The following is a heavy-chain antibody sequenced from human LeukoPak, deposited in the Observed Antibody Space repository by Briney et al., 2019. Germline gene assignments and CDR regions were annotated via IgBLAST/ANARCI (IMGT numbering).Heavy chain of an antibody. J-gene: IGHJ4*02. V-gene: IGHV4-39*01. CDR2: ISYSGST. Sequence: PSETLSLTCIVSGGSINNYYWNWIRQPPGKGLGWIGTISYSGSTYYNPSLQSRVTISVDTSKNQFSLKVSSVTAADTAVYYCARGSRRLADFHYWGQGTLVTVSS. CDR1: GGSINNYY. D-gene: IGHD1-26*01. CDR3: ARGSRRLADFHY.